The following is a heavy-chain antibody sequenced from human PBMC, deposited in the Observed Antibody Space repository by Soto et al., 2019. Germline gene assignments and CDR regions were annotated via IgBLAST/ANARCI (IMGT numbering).Heavy chain of an antibody. D-gene: IGHD6-13*01. CDR1: GASVSSTYW. Sequence: SETPSLTCAVSGASVSSTYWWGWGRQPPGKGPEWIGEINHRGSANYNPSLKSRVTISVDISKSQFSLRLTSVTAADTAVYYCARYNAASGTYYFDFWGQGALVTVSS. J-gene: IGHJ4*02. V-gene: IGHV4-4*02. CDR3: ARYNAASGTYYFDF. CDR2: INHRGSA.